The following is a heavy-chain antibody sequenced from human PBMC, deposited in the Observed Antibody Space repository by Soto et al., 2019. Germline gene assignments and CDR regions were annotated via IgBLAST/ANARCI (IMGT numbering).Heavy chain of an antibody. CDR1: SASIDNN. J-gene: IGHJ4*02. CDR3: ARSFGWYAFDQ. D-gene: IGHD6-19*01. V-gene: IGHV4-4*02. CDR2: IHQSGIS. Sequence: QMQLLESGPGLVKPSETLSLTCAVSSASIDNNWNWVRQPPGKGLEWIGEIHQSGISYKNPSLKSRVTMSVGKSKNQFSLNLSSVTAADTAVYFCARSFGWYAFDQWGQGTRVTVSS.